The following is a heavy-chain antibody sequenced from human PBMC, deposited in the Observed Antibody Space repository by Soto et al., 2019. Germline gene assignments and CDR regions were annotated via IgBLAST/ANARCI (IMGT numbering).Heavy chain of an antibody. Sequence: GASVKVSCKASGDTFNKYAFNWVRQAPGQGLEWMGGIIPIFGTPNYAQRVQGRVTITADESTSTAYMELSSLRSEDTAVYYCARGIDYGGVNRIDYWGQGTLVTVS. CDR3: ARGIDYGGVNRIDY. D-gene: IGHD4-17*01. CDR1: GDTFNKYA. J-gene: IGHJ4*02. CDR2: IIPIFGTP. V-gene: IGHV1-69*13.